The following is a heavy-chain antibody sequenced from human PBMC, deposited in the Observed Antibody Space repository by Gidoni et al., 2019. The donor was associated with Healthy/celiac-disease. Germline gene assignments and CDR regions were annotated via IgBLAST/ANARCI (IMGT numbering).Heavy chain of an antibody. V-gene: IGHV3-30-3*01. J-gene: IGHJ4*02. CDR3: ARDLDYYDSS. Sequence: QVQLVESGGGVVQPGRSRRVAGAASGFPFSSYAMHWVRQAPGKGLEWVAVISYDGSNKYYADYVKGRFTISRDNSKNTLYLQMNSLRAEDTAVYYCARDLDYYDSSWGQGTLVTVSS. CDR2: ISYDGSNK. CDR1: GFPFSSYA. D-gene: IGHD3-22*01.